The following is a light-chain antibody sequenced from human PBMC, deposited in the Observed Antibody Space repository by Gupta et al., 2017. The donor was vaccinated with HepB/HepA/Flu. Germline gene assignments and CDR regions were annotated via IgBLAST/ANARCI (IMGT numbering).Light chain of an antibody. V-gene: IGKV1-39*01. J-gene: IGKJ2*01. CDR2: TAS. Sequence: DIQMTQSPSSLSASVGDRVTITCRASQRIRNYLNWYQQKPGKAPKLLIYTASRVQSGVSTRLSGSCTGTDFTLTISRLQPEDYVSYSCQQRDSFPFTFGQGTKLEIK. CDR3: QQRDSFPFT. CDR1: QRIRNY.